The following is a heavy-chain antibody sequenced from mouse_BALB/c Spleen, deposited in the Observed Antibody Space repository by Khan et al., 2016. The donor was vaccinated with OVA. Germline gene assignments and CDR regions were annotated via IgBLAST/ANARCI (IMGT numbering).Heavy chain of an antibody. CDR1: GFSLTSYG. V-gene: IGHV2-9*02. CDR2: IWAGGST. Sequence: QVQLKESGPGLVAPSQSLSITCSVSGFSLTSYGINWVRQPPGKGLEWLGVIWAGGSTNYNSALMSRLSISNDNAKNQVLLKMNSLQTDDTAMYYCARFYDHYYALDYWGPGTSVTVSS. CDR3: ARFYDHYYALDY. J-gene: IGHJ4*01. D-gene: IGHD2-3*01.